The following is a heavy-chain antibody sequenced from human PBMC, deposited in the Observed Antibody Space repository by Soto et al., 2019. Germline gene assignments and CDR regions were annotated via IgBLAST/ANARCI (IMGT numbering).Heavy chain of an antibody. Sequence: QVQLVESGGGLVKPGGSLRLSCAASGFTFSDYYMTWFRQAPGKGLEWVSYISSRGSSIYYVDSVKGRGTISMDNTKSSLSLQMNRLSAEDTAVDYCARSRCCGGNCYVGRADGAFDIWGQGTMVTVSS. J-gene: IGHJ3*02. CDR3: ARSRCCGGNCYVGRADGAFDI. V-gene: IGHV3-11*01. CDR2: ISSRGSSI. D-gene: IGHD2-21*01. CDR1: GFTFSDYY.